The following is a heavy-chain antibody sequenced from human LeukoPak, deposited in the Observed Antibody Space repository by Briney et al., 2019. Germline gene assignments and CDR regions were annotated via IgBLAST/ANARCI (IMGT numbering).Heavy chain of an antibody. D-gene: IGHD4-17*01. CDR3: AKDGEYYGDLNEPYYYYGMDV. V-gene: IGHV3-30*18. CDR1: GFTSSSYG. J-gene: IGHJ6*04. CDR2: ISYDGSNK. Sequence: GRSLRLSCAASGFTSSSYGMHWVRQAPGKGLEWVAVISYDGSNKYYADSVKGRFTISRDNSKNTLYLQMNSLRAEDTAVYYCAKDGEYYGDLNEPYYYYGMDVWGKGTTVTVSS.